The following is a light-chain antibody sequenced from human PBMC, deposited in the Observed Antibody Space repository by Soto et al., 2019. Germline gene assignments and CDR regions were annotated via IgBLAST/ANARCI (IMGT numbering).Light chain of an antibody. CDR1: SSDVGGYDY. J-gene: IGLJ1*01. Sequence: QSALTQPASVSGSPGQSITISCIGTSSDVGGYDYVSWYQQNPGKAPKLIIYEVINRPSGVSSRFSGSKSGNTASLTISGFQAEDEADYYCSSYTSDSTHVFGSGTKVTVL. CDR2: EVI. CDR3: SSYTSDSTHV. V-gene: IGLV2-14*01.